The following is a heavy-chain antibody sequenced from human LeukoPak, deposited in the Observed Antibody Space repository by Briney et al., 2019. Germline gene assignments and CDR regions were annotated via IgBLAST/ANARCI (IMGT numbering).Heavy chain of an antibody. CDR3: ARSWAGMYYPFYYFDY. J-gene: IGHJ4*02. Sequence: SETLSLTCTVSGGSISSGGYYWSWIRQPPGKGLEWIGYIYHRGTTHYNPSLKSRVNISADTSKNQFSLHLDSVTAADTAVYYCARSWAGMYYPFYYFDYWGQGTPVSVSS. D-gene: IGHD1-26*01. CDR2: IYHRGTT. V-gene: IGHV4-30-2*01. CDR1: GGSISSGGYY.